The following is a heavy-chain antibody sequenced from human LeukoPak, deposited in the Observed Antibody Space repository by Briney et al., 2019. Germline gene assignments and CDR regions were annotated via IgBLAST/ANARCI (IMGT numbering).Heavy chain of an antibody. D-gene: IGHD6-19*01. CDR1: GFTFSSYA. Sequence: GGSLRLSCAVSGFTFSSYAMSWVRQAPGKGLEWVSAISGGGDSTYYADSVKGRFTISRDKSKNTLYLHMNSLGAEDTAVYYCATLKQWLHDLGFDYWGQGTLVTVSS. J-gene: IGHJ4*02. CDR2: ISGGGDST. V-gene: IGHV3-23*01. CDR3: ATLKQWLHDLGFDY.